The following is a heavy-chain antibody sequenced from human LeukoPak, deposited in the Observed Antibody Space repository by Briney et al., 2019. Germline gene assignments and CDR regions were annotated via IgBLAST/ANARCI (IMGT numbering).Heavy chain of an antibody. D-gene: IGHD3-22*01. CDR3: ATLDYYDKSPRILDY. CDR2: ISYDGSNK. CDR1: TFTFSNYA. V-gene: IGHV3-30-3*01. Sequence: GGSLRLSCAASTFTFSNYAMHWVRQAPGKGLEWVAVISYDGSNKYYADSVKGRFTISRDNAKNSLYVQMNSLRVEDTAVYYCATLDYYDKSPRILDYWGQGTLVTVSS. J-gene: IGHJ4*02.